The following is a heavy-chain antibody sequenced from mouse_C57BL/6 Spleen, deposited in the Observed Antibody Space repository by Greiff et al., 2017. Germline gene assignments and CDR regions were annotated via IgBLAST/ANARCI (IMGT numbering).Heavy chain of an antibody. CDR2: IRDGGSYT. Sequence: EVQLVESGGGLVKPGGSLKLSCAASGFTFSSYAVSWVRQTPEKRLEWVATIRDGGSYTYYPDNVKGRFTISRDNAKNNLYLQMSHLKSEDTAMYYCARDRGGRSDRDAMDYWGQGTSVTVAS. J-gene: IGHJ4*01. D-gene: IGHD1-1*01. CDR3: ARDRGGRSDRDAMDY. V-gene: IGHV5-4*01. CDR1: GFTFSSYA.